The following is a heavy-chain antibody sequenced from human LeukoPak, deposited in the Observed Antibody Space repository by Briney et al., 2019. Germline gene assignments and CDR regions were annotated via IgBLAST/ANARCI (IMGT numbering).Heavy chain of an antibody. CDR3: AKSFAHDYVWGSYRYLDY. Sequence: GGSLRLSCAASEFTFSSYAMSWVRQAPGKGLEWVSGISGSGGSTYYAGSVKGRFTISRDNSKNTLYLQMNSLRAEDTALYYCAKSFAHDYVWGSYRYLDYWGQGTLVTVSS. V-gene: IGHV3-23*01. CDR2: ISGSGGST. D-gene: IGHD3-16*02. CDR1: EFTFSSYA. J-gene: IGHJ4*02.